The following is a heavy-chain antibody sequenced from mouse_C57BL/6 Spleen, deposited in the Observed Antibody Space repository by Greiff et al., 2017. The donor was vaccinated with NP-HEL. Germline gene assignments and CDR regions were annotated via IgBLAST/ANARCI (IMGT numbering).Heavy chain of an antibody. CDR3: ARGGVTTFYFDY. D-gene: IGHD2-2*01. CDR1: GYTFTSYW. V-gene: IGHV1-50*01. CDR2: IDPSDSYT. Sequence: QVQLKQPGAELVKPGASVKLSCKASGYTFTSYWMQWVKQRPGQGLEWIGEIDPSDSYTNYNQKFKGKATLTVDTSSSTAYMQLSSLTSEDSAVYYCARGGVTTFYFDYWGQGTTLTVSS. J-gene: IGHJ2*01.